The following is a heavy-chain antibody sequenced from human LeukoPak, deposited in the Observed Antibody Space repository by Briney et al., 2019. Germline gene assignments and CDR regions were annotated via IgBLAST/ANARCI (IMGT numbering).Heavy chain of an antibody. D-gene: IGHD6-19*01. CDR2: MYGGGST. J-gene: IGHJ1*01. CDR1: GFTVSSNY. Sequence: GGSLTLSCAASGFTVSSNYMNWVGQAPAKELEWVSGMYGGGSTYYAEPVEGRFTISRDESKNILSLQMNNLRAERTAGYSCARGAIGLAGTFENWGQGTLVSVSS. CDR3: ARGAIGLAGTFEN. V-gene: IGHV3-53*01.